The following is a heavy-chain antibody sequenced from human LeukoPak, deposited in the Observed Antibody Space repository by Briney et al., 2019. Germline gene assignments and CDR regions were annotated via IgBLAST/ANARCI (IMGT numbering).Heavy chain of an antibody. CDR3: ARQIGRSEVVVATHDY. Sequence: SETLSLTCAVSSGSISSSSYYWGWIRQPPGKGPEWIGSIYYSGSTYYHPSLKTRVTISMDTSKNQFSLKLSSVTAADTAVYYCARQIGRSEVVVATHDYWGQGTLVTVSS. J-gene: IGHJ4*02. CDR1: SGSISSSSYY. CDR2: IYYSGST. V-gene: IGHV4-39*01. D-gene: IGHD2-15*01.